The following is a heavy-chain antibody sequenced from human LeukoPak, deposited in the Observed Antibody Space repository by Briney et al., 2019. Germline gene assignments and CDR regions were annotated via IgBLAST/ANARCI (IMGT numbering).Heavy chain of an antibody. J-gene: IGHJ5*02. V-gene: IGHV4-38-2*01. D-gene: IGHD6-13*01. CDR3: ARRSQQLVRSGSDP. Sequence: PSETLSLTCAVSGYSISSGYYWGWIRQPPGKGLEWIGSIYHSGSTYYNPSLKSRVTISVDTSKNQFSLKLSSVTAADTAVYYCARRSQQLVRSGSDPWGQGTLVTVPS. CDR2: IYHSGST. CDR1: GYSISSGYY.